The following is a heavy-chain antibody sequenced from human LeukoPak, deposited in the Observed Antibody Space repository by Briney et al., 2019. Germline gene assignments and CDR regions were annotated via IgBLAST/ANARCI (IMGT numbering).Heavy chain of an antibody. CDR2: IIPMLGIA. Sequence: SVKVSCKASGGTFSSYAISWVRQAPGQGLEWMGRIIPMLGIANYAQKFQGRVTITADKSTSTAYMELSSLRSEDTAVYYCARDRVVVAHFDYWGQGTLVTVSS. CDR3: ARDRVVVAHFDY. V-gene: IGHV1-69*04. J-gene: IGHJ4*02. D-gene: IGHD2-15*01. CDR1: GGTFSSYA.